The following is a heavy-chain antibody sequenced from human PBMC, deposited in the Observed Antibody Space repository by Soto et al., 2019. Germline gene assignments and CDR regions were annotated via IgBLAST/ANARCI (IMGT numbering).Heavy chain of an antibody. J-gene: IGHJ4*02. CDR1: GGSISSGGYS. D-gene: IGHD3-3*01. V-gene: IGHV4-30-2*01. CDR3: ARGAGYYDFWSGYYIFDY. Sequence: SETLSLTCAVSGGSISSGGYSWSWNRQPPGQGLEWIGYIYHSGSTYYNPSLKSRVTISVDRSKNQFSLKLSSVTAADTAVYYCARGAGYYDFWSGYYIFDYWGQGTLVTFSS. CDR2: IYHSGST.